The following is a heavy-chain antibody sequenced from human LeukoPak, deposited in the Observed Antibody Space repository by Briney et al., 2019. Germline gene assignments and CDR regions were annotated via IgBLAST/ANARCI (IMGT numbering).Heavy chain of an antibody. CDR2: IKQDGSDK. V-gene: IGHV3-7*01. CDR1: GFTFSTYW. J-gene: IGHJ4*02. Sequence: GGSLRLSCAASGFTFSTYWMSWVRQAPGKGLEWVANIKQDGSDKYYVDSVKGRFTISRDNAKNSLNLQVNSLRAEDTAVYYCVRERYHGSGAPKFDFWGQGTLVTVSS. D-gene: IGHD3-10*01. CDR3: VRERYHGSGAPKFDF.